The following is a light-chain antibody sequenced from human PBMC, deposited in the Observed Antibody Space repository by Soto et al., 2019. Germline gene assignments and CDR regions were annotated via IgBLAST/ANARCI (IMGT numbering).Light chain of an antibody. CDR1: ENVSSKY. CDR2: GAS. J-gene: IGKJ1*01. CDR3: PHYGSSPQP. Sequence: ALSHSLVTVSLSKEKIARVSASASENVSSKYLAWYQQRPGQAPRLLIYGASARAPGIPDRCTGSGSETDFTLTISRLQAEDFALYYCPHYGSSPQPFGQGTKADIK. V-gene: IGKV3-20*01.